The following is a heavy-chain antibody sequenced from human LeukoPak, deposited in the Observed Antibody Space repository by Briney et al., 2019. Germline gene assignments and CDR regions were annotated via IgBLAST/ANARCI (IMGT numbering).Heavy chain of an antibody. V-gene: IGHV4-39*01. Sequence: SETLSLTCTVSGGSISSSSYYWGWIRQPPGKGLEWIGSIYYSGSTYYNPSLKSRVTISVDTSKNQFSPKLSSVTAADTAVYYCARSQWELLRGTYNWFDPWGQGTLVTVSS. CDR2: IYYSGST. J-gene: IGHJ5*02. CDR1: GGSISSSSYY. D-gene: IGHD1-26*01. CDR3: ARSQWELLRGTYNWFDP.